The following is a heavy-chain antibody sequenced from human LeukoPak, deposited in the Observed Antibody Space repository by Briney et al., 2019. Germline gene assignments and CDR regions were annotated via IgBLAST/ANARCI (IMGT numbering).Heavy chain of an antibody. Sequence: SVKVSCKASGGTFSSYAISWVRQAPGQGLEWMGGIIPIFGTANYAQKFQGRVTITTDESTSTAYMELSSLRSEDTAVYYCARNSGSYHPLDYWGQGTLVTVSS. J-gene: IGHJ4*02. CDR2: IIPIFGTA. V-gene: IGHV1-69*05. D-gene: IGHD1-26*01. CDR3: ARNSGSYHPLDY. CDR1: GGTFSSYA.